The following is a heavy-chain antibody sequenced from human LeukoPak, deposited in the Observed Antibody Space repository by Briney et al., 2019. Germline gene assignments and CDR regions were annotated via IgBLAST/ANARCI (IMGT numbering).Heavy chain of an antibody. D-gene: IGHD6-19*01. CDR3: ARDSSGWYGGY. V-gene: IGHV1-69*05. J-gene: IGHJ4*02. CDR2: IIPIFGTA. CDR1: GGTFSSYA. Sequence: SVKVSCKASGGTFSSYAISWVRQAPGQGLEWMGGIIPIFGTANYAQKFQGGVTITTDESTSTAYMELRSLGSDDTAVYYCARDSSGWYGGYWGQGTLVTVSS.